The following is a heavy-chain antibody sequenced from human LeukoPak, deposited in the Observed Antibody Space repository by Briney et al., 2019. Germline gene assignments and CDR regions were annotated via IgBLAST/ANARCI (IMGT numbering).Heavy chain of an antibody. Sequence: GRPLRLSCAASGFTFRNYAMHWVRQAPGKGLEWVATLKYDESDKDYADSVMRRFTISRDNSKNTLYLQMNGLRAEDTAVYFCARDLAEGYLFDYWGQGTLVTVSS. J-gene: IGHJ4*02. D-gene: IGHD1-1*01. V-gene: IGHV3-30-3*01. CDR2: LKYDESDK. CDR3: ARDLAEGYLFDY. CDR1: GFTFRNYA.